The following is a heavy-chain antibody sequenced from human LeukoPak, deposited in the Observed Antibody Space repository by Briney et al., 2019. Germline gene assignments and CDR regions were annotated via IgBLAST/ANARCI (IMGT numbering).Heavy chain of an antibody. J-gene: IGHJ4*02. CDR1: GGTFSSYA. D-gene: IGHD6-6*01. V-gene: IGHV1-69*05. CDR2: IIPIFGTA. Sequence: SVKVSCKASGGTFSSYAISWVRQAPGQGLEWMGGIIPIFGTANYAQKFQGRVTITTDESTSTAYMELSRLRSDDTAVYYCARGVAARLYYFDYWGQGTLVTVSS. CDR3: ARGVAARLYYFDY.